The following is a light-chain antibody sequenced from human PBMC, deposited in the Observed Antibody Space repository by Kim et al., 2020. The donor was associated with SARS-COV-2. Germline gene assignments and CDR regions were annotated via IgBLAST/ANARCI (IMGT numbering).Light chain of an antibody. Sequence: EVVMTQSPATLSVSPGERVTLSCRASDNIDTNLAWYQQRPGQPPRLLIYDAFTRSTGVPARFSGSVSETGFTLTISGLQSEDFGVYYSQQYNNWPSWTFGQGTKVDIK. J-gene: IGKJ1*01. CDR3: QQYNNWPSWT. V-gene: IGKV3-15*01. CDR2: DAF. CDR1: DNIDTN.